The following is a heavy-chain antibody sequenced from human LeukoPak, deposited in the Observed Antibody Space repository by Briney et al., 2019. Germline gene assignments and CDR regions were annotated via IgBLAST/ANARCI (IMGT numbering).Heavy chain of an antibody. D-gene: IGHD4-17*01. CDR2: IYNSGST. CDR1: GGSISCGGCS. Sequence: RPSQTLFLTCGGSGGSISCGGCSWGWFRQPPVKGLEWLAYIYNSGSTYYNPSLKSQLTITVDRSKNQFSLKLSSVTAADTAVYYCARGAYDYGDYGAFDIWGQGTMVTVSS. CDR3: ARGAYDYGDYGAFDI. J-gene: IGHJ3*02. V-gene: IGHV4-30-2*01.